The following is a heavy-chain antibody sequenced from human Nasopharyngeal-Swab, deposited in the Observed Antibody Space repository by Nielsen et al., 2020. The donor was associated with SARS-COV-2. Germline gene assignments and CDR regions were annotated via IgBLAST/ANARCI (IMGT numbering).Heavy chain of an antibody. D-gene: IGHD2-2*01. CDR2: ISYDGSNK. V-gene: IGHV3-30*14. J-gene: IGHJ1*01. CDR3: ARDLGGGYCTTTNCPGS. CDR1: GFTFSSYA. Sequence: GESLKISCAASGFTFSSYAMHWVRQAPGKGLEWVAVISYDGSNKYYADSVKGRFTISRDNSKNTLYLQMNNVRAEDTAVYYCARDLGGGYCTTTNCPGSWGQGTRVTVSS.